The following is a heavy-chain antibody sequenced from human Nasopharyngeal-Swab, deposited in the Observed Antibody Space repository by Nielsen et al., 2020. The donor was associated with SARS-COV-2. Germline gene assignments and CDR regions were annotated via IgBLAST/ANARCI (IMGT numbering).Heavy chain of an antibody. D-gene: IGHD6-19*01. V-gene: IGHV3-23*01. CDR3: ATHAGYNSG. CDR1: GFTFSGYA. J-gene: IGHJ4*02. Sequence: GESLKISCAASGFTFSGYALSWVRQAPGKGLEWVSAISASGAGTYFADSVKGRFTISRDNSKNTLYLQMNNLRAEDTAVYYCATHAGYNSGWGQGTLVTVSS. CDR2: ISASGAGT.